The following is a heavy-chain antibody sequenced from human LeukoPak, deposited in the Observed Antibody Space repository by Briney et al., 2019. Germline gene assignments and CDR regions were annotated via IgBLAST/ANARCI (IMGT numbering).Heavy chain of an antibody. J-gene: IGHJ6*02. Sequence: SETLSLTCAVSGGSISSGGYSWSWIRQPPGKGLEWIGYIYHSGSTYYNPSLKSRVTISVDRSKNQFSLKLSSVTAADTAVYYCARLSLEKGYSGSWTTGYYYYYGMDVWGQGTTVTVSS. V-gene: IGHV4-30-2*01. CDR3: ARLSLEKGYSGSWTTGYYYYYGMDV. CDR1: GGSISSGGYS. D-gene: IGHD6-13*01. CDR2: IYHSGST.